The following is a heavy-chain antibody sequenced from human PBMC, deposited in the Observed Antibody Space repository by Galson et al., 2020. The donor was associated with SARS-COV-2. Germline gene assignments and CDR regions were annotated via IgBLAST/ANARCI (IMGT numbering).Heavy chain of an antibody. Sequence: SETLSLTCTVSGGSISSSSYYWVWIRQPPGKGLEWIGSIYYSGSTYYNPSLKSRVTISVDTSKNQFSLKLSSVTAADTAVYYCARRRVGTIFGVVIMGTYFDYWGQGTLVTVSS. V-gene: IGHV4-39*01. D-gene: IGHD3-3*01. CDR2: IYYSGST. J-gene: IGHJ4*02. CDR3: ARRRVGTIFGVVIMGTYFDY. CDR1: GGSISSSSYY.